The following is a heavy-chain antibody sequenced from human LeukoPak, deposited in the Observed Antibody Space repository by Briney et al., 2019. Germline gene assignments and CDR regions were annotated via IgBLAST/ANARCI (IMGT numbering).Heavy chain of an antibody. J-gene: IGHJ4*02. D-gene: IGHD2-15*01. V-gene: IGHV4-34*01. CDR2: INHSGST. CDR1: DGSFSGYY. CDR3: ARATVRYCSGGSCYPP. Sequence: PSETLSLTCAVYDGSFSGYYWSWIRQPPGKGLEWIGEINHSGSTNYNPSLKSRVTISVDTSKNQFSLKLSSVTAADTAVYYCARATVRYCSGGSCYPPWGQGTLVTVSS.